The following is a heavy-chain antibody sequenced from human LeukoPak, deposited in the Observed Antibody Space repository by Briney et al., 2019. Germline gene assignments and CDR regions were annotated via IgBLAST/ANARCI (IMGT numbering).Heavy chain of an antibody. Sequence: GGSLRLSCAASAFSFNTYSMAWVRQAPGRGLEWVSAISGGGDSTYYADSVKGRITISRDNSKNTLFLQMSSLRPEDTAVYYCVRPAPLTLSAYDFWGQGTLVTVSS. D-gene: IGHD2/OR15-2a*01. J-gene: IGHJ3*01. CDR2: ISGGGDST. V-gene: IGHV3-23*01. CDR1: AFSFNTYS. CDR3: VRPAPLTLSAYDF.